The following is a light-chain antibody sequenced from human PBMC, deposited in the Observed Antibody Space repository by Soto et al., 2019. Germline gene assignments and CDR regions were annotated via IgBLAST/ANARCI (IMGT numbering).Light chain of an antibody. V-gene: IGLV2-14*01. CDR2: EVS. Sequence: QSVLTQPASVSGSPGQSITISCTGTSGDVGSYNRVSWYQQHPGKAPKLIIYEVSDRPSGVSNRFSGSKSGNTASLTISGFQAEDEAEYYCSSYRNINTRACVFGTGTKLTFL. CDR1: SGDVGSYNR. J-gene: IGLJ1*01. CDR3: SSYRNINTRACV.